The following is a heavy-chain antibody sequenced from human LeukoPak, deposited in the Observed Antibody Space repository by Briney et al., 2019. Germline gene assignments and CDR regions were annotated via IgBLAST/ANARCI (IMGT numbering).Heavy chain of an antibody. V-gene: IGHV4-59*01. J-gene: IGHJ4*02. D-gene: IGHD4-17*01. CDR3: ARKTPTAEAYYFDY. Sequence: SETLSLTCTVSGGFISSYYWSWIRQPPGKGLEWIGNIYNSVTTNYNPSLKSRVTISLDTSKNQFSLKLTSVTAADTAVYYCARKTPTAEAYYFDYWGQGTLVTVSS. CDR1: GGFISSYY. CDR2: IYNSVTT.